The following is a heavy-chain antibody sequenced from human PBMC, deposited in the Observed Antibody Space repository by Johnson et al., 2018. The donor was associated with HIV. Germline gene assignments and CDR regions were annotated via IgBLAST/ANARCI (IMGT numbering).Heavy chain of an antibody. CDR1: GFTFSSYD. D-gene: IGHD3-16*01. J-gene: IGHJ3*02. Sequence: QVQLVESGGGVVQPGRSLRLSCVASGFTFSSYDIHWVRQAPGKGMDWVAVISYDGSNKYYADSVKGRITISRDNSKNAVYLQMNSLRAEDTAVYYCGKPPSMGADAFDIWGQGTMVTVSS. CDR2: ISYDGSNK. V-gene: IGHV3-30*18. CDR3: GKPPSMGADAFDI.